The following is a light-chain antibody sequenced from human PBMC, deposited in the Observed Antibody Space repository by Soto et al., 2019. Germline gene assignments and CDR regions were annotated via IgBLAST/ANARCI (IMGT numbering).Light chain of an antibody. CDR1: SSNIGSNY. CDR3: QSYDSSLSGFYV. J-gene: IGLJ1*01. CDR2: RNN. V-gene: IGLV1-47*01. Sequence: QSVLTQPPSASGTPGQRVTISCSGSSSNIGSNYVYWDQQLPGTAPKLLIYRNNQRPSGVPDRFSGSKSGTSASLAITGLQAEDEAEYYCQSYDSSLSGFYVFGTATKLTVL.